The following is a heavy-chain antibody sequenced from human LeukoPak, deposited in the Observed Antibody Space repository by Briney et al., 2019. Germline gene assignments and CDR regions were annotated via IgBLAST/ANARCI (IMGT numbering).Heavy chain of an antibody. V-gene: IGHV3-23*01. D-gene: IGHD3-3*01. J-gene: IGHJ3*01. CDR3: TISYYDFWTGV. CDR1: GFTFNSYA. CDR2: ISGSGDNT. Sequence: GGSLRLSCAASGFTFNSYAINWVRQAPGKGLEWVSAISGSGDNTYYADSVKGRFTVSRDNSKNTLYLQMNSLKTEDTAVYYCTISYYDFWTGVWGQGTMVTVSS.